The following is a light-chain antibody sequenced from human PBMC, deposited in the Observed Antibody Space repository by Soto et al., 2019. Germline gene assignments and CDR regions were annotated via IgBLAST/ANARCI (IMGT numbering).Light chain of an antibody. CDR3: QQYNSYPWT. CDR2: KAS. J-gene: IGKJ1*01. Sequence: SLSTVSASIRDRVTITCRASQSISGWLAWYQQKPGKAPKLLIYKASTLKSGVPSRFSGSGSGTEFTLTISSLQPDDFATYYCQQYNSYPWTFGQRSIVDVK. CDR1: QSISGW. V-gene: IGKV1-5*03.